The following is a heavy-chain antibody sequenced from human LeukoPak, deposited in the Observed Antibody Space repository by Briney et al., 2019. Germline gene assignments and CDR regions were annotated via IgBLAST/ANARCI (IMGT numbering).Heavy chain of an antibody. V-gene: IGHV3-7*01. Sequence: GGSLRLSCAASGFTFSKYWMSWVRQAPGKGLEWVANIKQDGSANYYVDSVKGRFTVSRDDAKNSLSLQMNSLRAEDTAVYYCARGGSPWELLDYWGQGTLVTVSS. CDR1: GFTFSKYW. CDR3: ARGGSPWELLDY. J-gene: IGHJ4*02. CDR2: IKQDGSAN. D-gene: IGHD1-26*01.